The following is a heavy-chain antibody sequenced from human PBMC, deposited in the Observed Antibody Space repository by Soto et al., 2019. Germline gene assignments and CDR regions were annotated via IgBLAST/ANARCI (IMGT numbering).Heavy chain of an antibody. CDR2: IYYSGST. V-gene: IGHV4-59*08. CDR3: ASKYSSGWYGGAFDF. D-gene: IGHD6-19*01. J-gene: IGHJ3*01. CDR1: GGPISSYY. Sequence: QVQLQESGPGLVKPSETLSLTCTVSGGPISSYYWSWIRQPPGKGLEWIGFIYYSGSTNYNPSLKSRVTISVDTSKNQFSLTLRSVTAADTAVYYCASKYSSGWYGGAFDFWGQGTMVTVSS.